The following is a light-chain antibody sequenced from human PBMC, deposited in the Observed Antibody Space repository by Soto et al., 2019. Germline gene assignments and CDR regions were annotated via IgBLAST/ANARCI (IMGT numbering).Light chain of an antibody. CDR3: QQFGSSPRT. CDR1: QSFVNIY. Sequence: IVLTQSPGTLSLSPGERATLSCRASQSFVNIYLAWYQKKPGQAHRLLMYGASRRPTGIPDRFSGSGSGTDFTLTISRLEPEDFAVYYCQQFGSSPRTFGQGTKVEIK. CDR2: GAS. V-gene: IGKV3-20*01. J-gene: IGKJ1*01.